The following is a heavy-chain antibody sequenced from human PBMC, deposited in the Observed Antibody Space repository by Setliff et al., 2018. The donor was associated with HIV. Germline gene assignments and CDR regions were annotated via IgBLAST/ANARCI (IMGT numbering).Heavy chain of an antibody. J-gene: IGHJ3*02. D-gene: IGHD1-26*01. V-gene: IGHV4-61*09. CDR2: IYTSGST. Sequence: PSETLSLTCTVSGGSISSGSYSWSWIRQPAGRGLEWIGHIYTSGSTNYNPSLKSRVTISVDTSKTQFSLRLNSLTATDTALYYCARASVGATGLYAFDIWDQGTVVTVSS. CDR1: GGSISSGSYS. CDR3: ARASVGATGLYAFDI.